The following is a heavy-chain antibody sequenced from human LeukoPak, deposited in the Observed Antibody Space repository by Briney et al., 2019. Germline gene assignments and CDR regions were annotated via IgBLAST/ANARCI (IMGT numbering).Heavy chain of an antibody. CDR3: ARDIVTDYYDSSGYYLSPGWFDP. CDR1: GYTFTSYG. V-gene: IGHV1-18*01. D-gene: IGHD3-22*01. CDR2: ISAYNGNT. J-gene: IGHJ5*02. Sequence: ASVKVSCKASGYTFTSYGISWVRQAPGQGLEWMGWISAYNGNTNYAQKLQGRVAMTTDASTSTAYMELRSLRSDDTAVYYCARDIVTDYYDSSGYYLSPGWFDPWGQGTLVPSPQ.